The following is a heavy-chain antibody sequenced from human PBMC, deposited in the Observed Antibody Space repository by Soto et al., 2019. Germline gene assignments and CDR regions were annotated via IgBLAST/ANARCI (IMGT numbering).Heavy chain of an antibody. V-gene: IGHV3-23*01. Sequence: EVQLLESGGGLVQPGGSLRLSCSTSGFTFSPYAMNWVRQAPGQGLEWVSALSGSGGTTYYADSVWGRFTISRDNSKNTLFLQMNSLTAEDTALYYCAKQRADYGSGSDTYYFDFWGQGTLVTVSS. CDR1: GFTFSPYA. CDR3: AKQRADYGSGSDTYYFDF. D-gene: IGHD3-10*01. CDR2: LSGSGGTT. J-gene: IGHJ4*02.